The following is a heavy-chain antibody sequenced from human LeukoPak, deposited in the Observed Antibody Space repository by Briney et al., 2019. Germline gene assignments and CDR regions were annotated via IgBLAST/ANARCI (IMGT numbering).Heavy chain of an antibody. D-gene: IGHD3-22*01. J-gene: IGHJ4*02. CDR2: IYYSGST. CDR1: GGSISSYY. CDR3: ARLKYYYDSSGYTIPFDY. V-gene: IGHV4-59*12. Sequence: SETLSLTCTVSGGSISSYYWTWIRQPPGKGLEWIGYIYYSGSTNYNPSLKSRVTISVDTSKNHFSLRLSSVTAADTAVYYCARLKYYYDSSGYTIPFDYWGQGTLVTVSS.